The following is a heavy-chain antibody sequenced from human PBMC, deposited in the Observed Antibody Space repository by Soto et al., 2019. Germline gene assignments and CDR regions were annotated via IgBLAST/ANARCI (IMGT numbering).Heavy chain of an antibody. J-gene: IGHJ5*01. V-gene: IGHV4-34*01. CDR2: INHSGRV. CDR1: GGCCSGHS. Sequence: SEALSVTCAVYGGCCSGHSWTWIRQSPGKGLEWIGDINHSGRVNYSPSLKSRVTISLDTSKNQFSLTLSAVTAADTAMYYCSTRAYDTNGYYRFDPWGQGTLVLVSS. D-gene: IGHD3-22*01. CDR3: STRAYDTNGYYRFDP.